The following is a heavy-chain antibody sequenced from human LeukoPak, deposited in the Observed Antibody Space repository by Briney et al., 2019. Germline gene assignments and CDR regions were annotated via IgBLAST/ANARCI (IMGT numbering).Heavy chain of an antibody. Sequence: GGSLRLSCAASGFTFSSYWMHWVRQAPGKGLEWVSSISGSSSYIYYTDSVKGRFTISRDNAKNSLYLQVNSLRAEDTAVYYCARDRSNVAATDGWFDPGAREPWSPSPQ. CDR3: ARDRSNVAATDGWFDP. J-gene: IGHJ5*02. CDR1: GFTFSSYW. CDR2: ISGSSSYI. V-gene: IGHV3-21*01. D-gene: IGHD6-13*01.